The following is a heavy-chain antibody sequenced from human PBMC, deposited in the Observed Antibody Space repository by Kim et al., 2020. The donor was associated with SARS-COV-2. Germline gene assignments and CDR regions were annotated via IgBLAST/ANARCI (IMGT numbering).Heavy chain of an antibody. CDR2: IWYDENKK. J-gene: IGHJ4*02. CDR3: ARDFTAYYFDY. Sequence: GGSLRLSCAASGFTFNAYSMHWVRQPPGKGLEWVAVIWYDENKKYYADSVKGRFIISRDNSKNTLYLQMNSLKAEDTAVYYCARDFTAYYFDYWGQGTLVTVSS. V-gene: IGHV3-33*01. CDR1: GFTFNAYS.